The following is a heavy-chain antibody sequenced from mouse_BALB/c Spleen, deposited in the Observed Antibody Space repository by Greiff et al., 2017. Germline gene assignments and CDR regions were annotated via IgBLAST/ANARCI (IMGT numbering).Heavy chain of an antibody. J-gene: IGHJ1*01. Sequence: VQLQQSGPELVKPGASVKISCKASGYSFTGYYMHWVKQSHVKSLEWIGRINPYNGATSYNQNFKDKASLTVDKSSSTAYMELHSLTSEDSAVYYCARGNWDWYFDVWGAGTTVTVSS. D-gene: IGHD4-1*01. CDR1: GYSFTGYY. CDR3: ARGNWDWYFDV. V-gene: IGHV1-31*01. CDR2: INPYNGAT.